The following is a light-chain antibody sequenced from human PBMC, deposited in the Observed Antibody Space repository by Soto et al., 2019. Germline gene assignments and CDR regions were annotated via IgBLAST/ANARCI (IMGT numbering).Light chain of an antibody. CDR2: TNN. J-gene: IGLJ1*01. CDR1: SSSIGSNS. Sequence: QSVLTQPPSASGTPGQRVTISCSGSSSSIGSNSVNWYQQLPRTAPKVLIYTNNQRPSGVPDRFSGSKSGTSASLAISGLQSEDEADYYCAAWDGSLNVYVFGTGTKLTLL. CDR3: AAWDGSLNVYV. V-gene: IGLV1-44*01.